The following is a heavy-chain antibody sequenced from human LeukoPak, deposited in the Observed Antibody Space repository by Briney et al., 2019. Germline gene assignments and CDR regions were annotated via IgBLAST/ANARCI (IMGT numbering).Heavy chain of an antibody. CDR2: ISGSGGST. D-gene: IGHD3-9*01. CDR1: GFTFSSYG. J-gene: IGHJ3*02. Sequence: GGSLRLSCAASGFTFSSYGMSWVRQAPGKGLEWVSAISGSGGSTYYADSVKGRFTISRDNSKNTLYLQMNSLRAEDTAVYYCARAPTGMGAFDIWGQGSMVTVSS. CDR3: ARAPTGMGAFDI. V-gene: IGHV3-23*01.